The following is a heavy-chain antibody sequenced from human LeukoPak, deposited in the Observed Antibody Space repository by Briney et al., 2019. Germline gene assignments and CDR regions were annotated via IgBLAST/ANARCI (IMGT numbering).Heavy chain of an antibody. Sequence: GGSQRLSCLASGFSFSLPWMHWVRQPPGKELLWLSRISSDGTDIKYADSVQGRFIISRDNAKNTLYLQMNNLRVEDAAVYYCARDQTQLGPTTVDYWGQGTLVTVSS. CDR2: ISSDGTDI. V-gene: IGHV3-74*01. J-gene: IGHJ4*02. D-gene: IGHD2-2*01. CDR1: GFSFSLPW. CDR3: ARDQTQLGPTTVDY.